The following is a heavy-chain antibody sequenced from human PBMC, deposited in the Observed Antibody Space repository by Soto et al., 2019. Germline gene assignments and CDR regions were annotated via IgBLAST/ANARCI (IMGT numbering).Heavy chain of an antibody. CDR3: AKDFPLWPEGDWFDP. J-gene: IGHJ5*02. CDR2: ISYDGSNK. V-gene: IGHV3-30*18. Sequence: GGSLRLSCAASGVTFSSYGMHWVRQAPGKGLEWVAVISYDGSNKYYVDSVKGRFTISRDNSKNTLYLQMNSLRAEDTAVYYCAKDFPLWPEGDWFDPWGQGTLVTVSS. CDR1: GVTFSSYG.